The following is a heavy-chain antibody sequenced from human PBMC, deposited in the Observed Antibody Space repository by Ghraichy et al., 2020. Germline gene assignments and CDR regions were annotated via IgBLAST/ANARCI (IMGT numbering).Heavy chain of an antibody. CDR2: IIPIFGTA. V-gene: IGHV1-69*13. D-gene: IGHD3-22*01. J-gene: IGHJ3*02. CDR1: GGTFSSYA. Sequence: SVKVSCKASGGTFSSYAISWVRQAPGQGLEWMGGIIPIFGTANYAQKFQGRVTITADESTSTAYMELSSLRSEDTAVYYCARGTLTMITPKGGAFDIWGQGTMVTVSS. CDR3: ARGTLTMITPKGGAFDI.